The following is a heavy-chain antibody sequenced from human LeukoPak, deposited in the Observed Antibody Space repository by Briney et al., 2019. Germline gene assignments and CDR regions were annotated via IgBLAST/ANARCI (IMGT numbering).Heavy chain of an antibody. CDR1: GFTFSNYA. D-gene: IGHD2-21*01. CDR2: VAYDGSNE. V-gene: IGHV3-30*04. J-gene: IGHJ2*01. CDR3: VRAGYYTESNGDSWYFDL. Sequence: PGRSLRLSCAASGFTFSNYAMHWVRQAPGKGLDWVAVVAYDGSNEFLADSAKGRFTIFRDNSKNTLYLQMNSLRTEDTAVYYCVRAGYYTESNGDSWYFDLWGRGPLVTVSS.